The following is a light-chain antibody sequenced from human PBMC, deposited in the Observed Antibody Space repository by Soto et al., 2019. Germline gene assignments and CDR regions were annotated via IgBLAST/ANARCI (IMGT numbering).Light chain of an antibody. Sequence: EIVLTQSPGTLSLSPGERATLSCRASQSVSSSYLAWYQQQPGQAPRLLIYGASSRATGIPDRFSGSGSGTDFPLTISRLEPEDFAVYYCQHYGSSRTFGQGTKVEIK. V-gene: IGKV3-20*01. J-gene: IGKJ1*01. CDR2: GAS. CDR1: QSVSSSY. CDR3: QHYGSSRT.